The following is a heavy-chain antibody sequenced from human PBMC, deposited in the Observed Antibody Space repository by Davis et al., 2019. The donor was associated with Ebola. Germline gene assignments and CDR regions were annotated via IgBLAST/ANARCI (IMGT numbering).Heavy chain of an antibody. CDR3: ARGLYPWELDY. Sequence: SETLSLTCALHGESFTGYYWGWIRQPPGKGLEWIGSVFYSGSTYYNPSLKSRVTISIDTSKNQFSLKLSSVTAADTAVYYCARGLYPWELDYWGQGTLVTVSS. J-gene: IGHJ4*02. V-gene: IGHV4-34*12. CDR1: GESFTGYY. D-gene: IGHD1-1*01. CDR2: VFYSGST.